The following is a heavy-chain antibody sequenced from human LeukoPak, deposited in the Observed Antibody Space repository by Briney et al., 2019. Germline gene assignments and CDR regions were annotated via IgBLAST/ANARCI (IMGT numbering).Heavy chain of an antibody. D-gene: IGHD3-10*01. J-gene: IGHJ5*02. Sequence: PGRSLRLSCAASGFTFSSYGMHWVRQAPGKGLEWAAVISYDGSNNYYTDSVKGRFTISRDNSKNTLYLQMNSLRAEDTAVYYCAKAEDGSGALGFDPWGQGTLVTVSS. CDR1: GFTFSSYG. CDR2: ISYDGSNN. CDR3: AKAEDGSGALGFDP. V-gene: IGHV3-30*18.